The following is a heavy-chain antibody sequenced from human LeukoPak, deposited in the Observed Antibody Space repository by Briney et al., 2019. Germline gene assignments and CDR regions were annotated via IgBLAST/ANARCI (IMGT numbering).Heavy chain of an antibody. J-gene: IGHJ4*02. D-gene: IGHD6-6*01. Sequence: GSLRLSCAVSGFTFRSYWMQWVRQAPGKGLVWVSRITGDGSMTNYADSVKGGFTISRDNAKNTVYLQMNSVRAEDTAVYYCARYSSSSGGASHYLDYWGQGTLVTVSS. CDR2: ITGDGSMT. CDR3: ARYSSSSGGASHYLDY. CDR1: GFTFRSYW. V-gene: IGHV3-74*01.